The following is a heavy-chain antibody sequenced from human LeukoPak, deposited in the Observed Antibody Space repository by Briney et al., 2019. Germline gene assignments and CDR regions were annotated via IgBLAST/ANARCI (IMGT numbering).Heavy chain of an antibody. Sequence: ASVKVSCKASGYTFTGYYIGWVRQAPGQGLEWMGWINPNSGGPNYAQKFQGRVTMTRDTSISTAYMEMSRLRSDDTAVYYCARDVSAGGTNWFDPWGQGTLVTVSS. D-gene: IGHD3-16*01. J-gene: IGHJ5*02. CDR2: INPNSGGP. CDR3: ARDVSAGGTNWFDP. V-gene: IGHV1-2*02. CDR1: GYTFTGYY.